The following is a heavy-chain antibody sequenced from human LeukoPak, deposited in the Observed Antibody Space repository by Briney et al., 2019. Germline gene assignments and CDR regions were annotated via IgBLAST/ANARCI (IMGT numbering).Heavy chain of an antibody. CDR1: GDTFGSYT. CDR3: ARDPYYGSGSTNDY. Sequence: SVKVSCKASGDTFGSYTISWVRQAPGQGLEWMGRIIPILGIANYAQKFQGRVTITADKSTSTAYMELSSLRSEDTAVYYCARDPYYGSGSTNDYWGQGTLVTVSS. D-gene: IGHD3-10*01. V-gene: IGHV1-69*04. CDR2: IIPILGIA. J-gene: IGHJ4*02.